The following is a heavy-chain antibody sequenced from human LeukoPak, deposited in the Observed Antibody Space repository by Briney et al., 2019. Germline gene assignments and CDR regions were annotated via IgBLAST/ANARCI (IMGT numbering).Heavy chain of an antibody. CDR1: GFTFSGYP. V-gene: IGHV3-30-3*01. J-gene: IGHJ6*02. CDR2: ISYDGSNK. CDR3: VGRRYNYSSRRMRDFYYYDMDV. D-gene: IGHD1-20*01. Sequence: PGGSLRLSCAASGFTFSGYPIHWVRQAPGKGLEWVAVISYDGSNKYYADSVKGRFTISRDNSKNTLYLQMNSLRAEDTAVYYCVGRRYNYSSRRMRDFYYYDMDVWGQGTTVTVSS.